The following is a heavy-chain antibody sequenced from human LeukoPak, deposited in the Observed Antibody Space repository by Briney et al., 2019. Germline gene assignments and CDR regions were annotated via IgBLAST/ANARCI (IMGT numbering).Heavy chain of an antibody. J-gene: IGHJ5*02. CDR1: GGSISSSSYY. CDR3: ARSQLRFLEWLSLTENWFDP. CDR2: IYYSGST. Sequence: SETLSLTCTVSGGSISSSSYYWGWIRQPPGKGLEWIGSIYYSGSTYYNPSLKSRVTISVDTSKSQFSLKLSSVTAADTAVYYCARSQLRFLEWLSLTENWFDPWGQGTLVTVSS. V-gene: IGHV4-39*07. D-gene: IGHD3-3*01.